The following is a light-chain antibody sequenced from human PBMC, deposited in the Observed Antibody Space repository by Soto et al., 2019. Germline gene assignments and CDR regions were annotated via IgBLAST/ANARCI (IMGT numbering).Light chain of an antibody. V-gene: IGKV1-33*01. CDR2: DAS. J-gene: IGKJ3*01. CDR1: QDIGNS. CDR3: QKSDHLPL. Sequence: DIQMTQSPPSLSASVGDRVTITCQASQDIGNSLNWFQHKPGKAPNLVIYDASNLEIGVPSRFSGSGSGTGFTFTISSLRPEDIATYYCQKSDHLPLFGPGTKVESK.